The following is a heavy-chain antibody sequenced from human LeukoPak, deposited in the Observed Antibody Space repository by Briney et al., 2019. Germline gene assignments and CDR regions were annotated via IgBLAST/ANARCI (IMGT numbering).Heavy chain of an antibody. CDR2: ISGSGGST. Sequence: PGGSLRLSCAASGFTFSTYAMSWVRQAPGQGLEWVSAISGSGGSTYYADSVKGRFIISRDNSKNTVYLQMNSLRAEDTAVYYCAKYCGYSSSWYKLGFDYWGQGTLVTVSS. V-gene: IGHV3-23*01. J-gene: IGHJ4*02. D-gene: IGHD6-13*01. CDR3: AKYCGYSSSWYKLGFDY. CDR1: GFTFSTYA.